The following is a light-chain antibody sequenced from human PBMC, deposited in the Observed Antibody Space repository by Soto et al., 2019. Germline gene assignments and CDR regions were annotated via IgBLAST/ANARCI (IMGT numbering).Light chain of an antibody. CDR3: QQYGSSPPRT. CDR1: QSVSSNY. CDR2: DAS. J-gene: IGKJ1*01. Sequence: EIVLTQSPGTLSLSPGERATLSCRASQSVSSNYLAWYQQKPGQAPRLLIYDASSRATGIPDRFSGSGSGTDFTLTISRLEPEDFAVYYCQQYGSSPPRTFGKGTKVEIK. V-gene: IGKV3-20*01.